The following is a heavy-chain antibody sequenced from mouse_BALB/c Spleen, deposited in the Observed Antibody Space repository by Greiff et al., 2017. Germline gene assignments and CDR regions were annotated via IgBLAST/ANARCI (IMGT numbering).Heavy chain of an antibody. V-gene: IGHV5-6-4*01. J-gene: IGHJ4*01. CDR1: GFTFSSYT. CDR3: TRKRILRRYAMDY. CDR2: ISSGGSYT. Sequence: EVKLVESGGGLVKPGGSLKLSCAASGFTFSSYTMSWVRQTPEKRLEWVATISSGGSYTYYPDSVKGRCTISRDNAKNTLYLQMSSMKTEDTAMFYCTRKRILRRYAMDYWGQGTSVTVSS. D-gene: IGHD1-2*01.